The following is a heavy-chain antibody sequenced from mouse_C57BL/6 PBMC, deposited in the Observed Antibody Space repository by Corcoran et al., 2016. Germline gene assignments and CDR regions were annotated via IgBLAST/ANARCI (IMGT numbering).Heavy chain of an antibody. CDR1: GYTFTTYG. J-gene: IGHJ3*01. V-gene: IGHV9-3*01. Sequence: QIQLVQSGPELKKPGETVKISCKASGYTFTTYGMSWVKQAPGKGLKWMGWINTYSGVPTYADDFKGRFAFSLETSASTAYLQINNLKNEDTATYFCARYDGLAYWGQGTLVTVSA. CDR3: ARYDGLAY. CDR2: INTYSGVP. D-gene: IGHD2-3*01.